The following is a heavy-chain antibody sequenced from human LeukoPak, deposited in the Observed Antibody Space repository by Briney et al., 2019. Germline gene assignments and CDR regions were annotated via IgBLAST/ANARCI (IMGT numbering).Heavy chain of an antibody. CDR1: GFTFSSYS. J-gene: IGHJ4*02. CDR2: ISSSSSSYI. Sequence: GGSLRLSCAASGFTFSSYSMNWVRQAPGKGLEWVSSISSSSSSYIYYADSVKGRFTISRDNAKNSLYLQMNSLRAEDTAVYYCARDSPPGVVPAAPAIPFDYWGQGTLVTVSS. D-gene: IGHD2-2*01. V-gene: IGHV3-21*01. CDR3: ARDSPPGVVPAAPAIPFDY.